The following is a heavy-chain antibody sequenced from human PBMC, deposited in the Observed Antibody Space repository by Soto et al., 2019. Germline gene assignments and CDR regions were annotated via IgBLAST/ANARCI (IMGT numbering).Heavy chain of an antibody. CDR3: AKDTGRGGGSVFDY. D-gene: IGHD2-15*01. V-gene: IGHV3-23*01. CDR2: ISGSGADT. J-gene: IGHJ4*02. Sequence: SLRLSCAPSGFIFSNYAMSWVRQARGKGLEWVSAISGSGADTYYTESVKGRFTISRDNFKNTLYLQMNSLRAEDTAVYYCAKDTGRGGGSVFDYWGQGTLVT. CDR1: GFIFSNYA.